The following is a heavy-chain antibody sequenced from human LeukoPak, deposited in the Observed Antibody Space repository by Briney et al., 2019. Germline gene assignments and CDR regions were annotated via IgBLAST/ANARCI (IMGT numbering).Heavy chain of an antibody. CDR2: ISGSGGST. CDR3: AKDLIQKTKDYGDYPDAFDI. CDR1: GFTFSSYA. D-gene: IGHD4-17*01. J-gene: IGHJ3*02. V-gene: IGHV3-23*01. Sequence: GGSLRLSCAASGFTFSSYAMSWVRQAPGKGLKWVSAISGSGGSTYYADSVKGRFIISRDNSKNTLYLQMNSLRAEDTAVYYCAKDLIQKTKDYGDYPDAFDIWGQGAMVTVSS.